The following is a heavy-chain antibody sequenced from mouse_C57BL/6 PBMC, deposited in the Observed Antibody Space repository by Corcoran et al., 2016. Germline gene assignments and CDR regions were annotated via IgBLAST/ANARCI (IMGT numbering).Heavy chain of an antibody. CDR3: ARNYGNSHWYFYV. J-gene: IGHJ1*03. D-gene: IGHD1-1*01. Sequence: MQLVQSGPELQKPGATVKNYCKASGYNFTTYGMSWVKQAPGKGLKWMGWINTYSGVPTYADDIKGRFAFSLETSASTAYLQINNLKNEDTATYFCARNYGNSHWYFYVLGTGTTVTVSS. CDR2: INTYSGVP. V-gene: IGHV9-3*01. CDR1: GYNFTTYG.